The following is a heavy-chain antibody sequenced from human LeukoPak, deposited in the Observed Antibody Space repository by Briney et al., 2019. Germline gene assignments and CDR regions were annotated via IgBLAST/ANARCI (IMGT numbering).Heavy chain of an antibody. CDR3: ARWYSSGWYSDY. CDR2: VSGSGRNT. V-gene: IGHV3-23*01. J-gene: IGHJ4*02. D-gene: IGHD6-19*01. Sequence: GGSLRLSCAGSGFTFSNYAMTWVRQAPGKGLEWVSSVSGSGRNTFYPDSVEGRFTISRDNAKNTVYLQMNSLRAEDTAVYYCARWYSSGWYSDYWGQGTLVTVSS. CDR1: GFTFSNYA.